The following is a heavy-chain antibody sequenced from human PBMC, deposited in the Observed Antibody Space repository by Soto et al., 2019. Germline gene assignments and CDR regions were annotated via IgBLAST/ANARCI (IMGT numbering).Heavy chain of an antibody. J-gene: IGHJ5*02. CDR2: IVPKFGTA. D-gene: IGHD2-15*01. Sequence: QEHLVQSGAEVKKPGSSVKVSCRASGGIGSNYAISWVRQAPGQGLEWMGGIVPKFGTANYAQSFKGRVTISVDKSTNSVYMELSSLRSQDTAIYYCAREMASGYSRTWFDPLGQGTLVTVSS. CDR1: GGIGSNYA. V-gene: IGHV1-69*06. CDR3: AREMASGYSRTWFDP.